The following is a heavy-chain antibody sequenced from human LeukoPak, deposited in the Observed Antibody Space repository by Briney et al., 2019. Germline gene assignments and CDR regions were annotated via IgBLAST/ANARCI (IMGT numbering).Heavy chain of an antibody. Sequence: KPSETLSLTCTVSGGSISSSSYYWGWIRQPPGKGLACIGSIYYSGSTSYNPSLKSRVTISVATSTHQFSLKLSSVNAAATDAYYCVRLSLRPVHSSGYYGLNAFDIWGQGTMVTVSS. CDR1: GGSISSSSYY. D-gene: IGHD3-22*01. V-gene: IGHV4-39*01. J-gene: IGHJ3*02. CDR2: IYYSGST. CDR3: VRLSLRPVHSSGYYGLNAFDI.